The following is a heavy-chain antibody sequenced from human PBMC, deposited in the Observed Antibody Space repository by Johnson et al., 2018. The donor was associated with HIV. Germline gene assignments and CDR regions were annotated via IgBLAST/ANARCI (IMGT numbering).Heavy chain of an antibody. V-gene: IGHV3-30-3*01. J-gene: IGHJ3*02. CDR2: FSYDGSNK. CDR1: GFTFSNYA. D-gene: IGHD3-22*01. CDR3: ARGRGFHYYDSRDYSDDAFDI. Sequence: QVQLVESGGGLVQPGGSLILSCAASGFTFSNYAMHWVRQAPGKGLEWVALFSYDGSNKYYADSVKGRFTISRDNSKNTLYLQMNSLRTEDTAVYYCARGRGFHYYDSRDYSDDAFDIWGQGTMVTVSS.